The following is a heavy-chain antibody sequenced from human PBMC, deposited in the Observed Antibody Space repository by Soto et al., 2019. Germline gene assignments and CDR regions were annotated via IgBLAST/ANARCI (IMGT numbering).Heavy chain of an antibody. V-gene: IGHV3-48*03. Sequence: GGSLRLSCAASGFTFSSYEMNWVRQAPGKGLEWVSYISSSGSTIYYADSVKGRFTISRDNAKNSLYLQMNSLRAEDTAVYYCARATRRVYDFWSGYQATTHYFDYWGQGTLVTVS. CDR3: ARATRRVYDFWSGYQATTHYFDY. CDR1: GFTFSSYE. J-gene: IGHJ4*02. D-gene: IGHD3-3*01. CDR2: ISSSGSTI.